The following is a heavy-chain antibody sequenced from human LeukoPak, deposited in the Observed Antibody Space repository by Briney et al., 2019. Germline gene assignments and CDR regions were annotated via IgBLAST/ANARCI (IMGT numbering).Heavy chain of an antibody. V-gene: IGHV3-53*01. CDR2: IYSAGST. Sequence: PGGSLRLSCTVSGFTVSSNSMSWVRQAPGKGLEWVSFIYSAGSTYYADSVKGRFTISRDNSKNTLYLQMNSLRAEDTAVYYCAKLERVSTWIQLWSPFDYWGQGTLVTVSS. J-gene: IGHJ4*02. CDR1: GFTVSSNS. D-gene: IGHD5-18*01. CDR3: AKLERVSTWIQLWSPFDY.